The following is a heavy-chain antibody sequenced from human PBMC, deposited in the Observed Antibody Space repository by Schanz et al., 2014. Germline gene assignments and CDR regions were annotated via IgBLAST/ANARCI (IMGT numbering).Heavy chain of an antibody. CDR1: GFDFNSYS. Sequence: EVRLVESGGGLVQPGGSLRLSCEASGFDFNSYSMNWVRQVPGKGLEWLSYIATSSSTRHYADSVKGRVTISRDNAKNSVSLQMRRLRVEDTAVYYCAREEGWGIAAAGPKHYYYGMDVWGQGTTVTVSS. J-gene: IGHJ6*02. D-gene: IGHD6-13*01. CDR3: AREEGWGIAAAGPKHYYYGMDV. V-gene: IGHV3-48*01. CDR2: IATSSSTR.